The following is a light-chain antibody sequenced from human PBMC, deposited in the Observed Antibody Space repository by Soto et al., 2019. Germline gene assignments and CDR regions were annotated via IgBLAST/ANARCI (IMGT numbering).Light chain of an antibody. Sequence: QSALTQPASVSGSPGQSITISCTGTSSDVGGYNYVAWYQQHPDKAPKLLIYDVRNRPSGVSIRFSGSKSGNTASLTISGLLPEDEADYYCTSYTSIYTYVFGTGTKLTVL. V-gene: IGLV2-14*01. CDR1: SSDVGGYNY. CDR3: TSYTSIYTYV. CDR2: DVR. J-gene: IGLJ1*01.